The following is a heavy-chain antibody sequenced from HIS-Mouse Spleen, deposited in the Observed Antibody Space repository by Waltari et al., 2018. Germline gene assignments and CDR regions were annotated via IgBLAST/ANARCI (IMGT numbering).Heavy chain of an antibody. Sequence: QVQLVESGGGVVQPGRSLRLSCAASGFTFSSYAMHWVRQAPGKGRELVAVISYDGSNKYYADSVKGRFTIARDNSKNTLYLQMNSLRAEDTAVYYCARRRSYFDYWGQGTLVTVSS. CDR1: GFTFSSYA. CDR2: ISYDGSNK. V-gene: IGHV3-30-3*01. CDR3: ARRRSYFDY. J-gene: IGHJ4*02.